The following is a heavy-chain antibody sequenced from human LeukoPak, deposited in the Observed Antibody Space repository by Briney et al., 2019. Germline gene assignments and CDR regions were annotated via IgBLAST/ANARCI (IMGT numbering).Heavy chain of an antibody. CDR2: IYPGDSDT. Sequence: GESLKISCQGSGYIFTSYWIGWVRQMPGKGLEWMGIIYPGDSDTRYSTSFQGQVTISADKSISTAYLQWSSLKASDTAMYYCARRAGSSGWYEFDYWGQGTLVTVSS. CDR1: GYIFTSYW. J-gene: IGHJ4*02. D-gene: IGHD6-19*01. V-gene: IGHV5-51*01. CDR3: ARRAGSSGWYEFDY.